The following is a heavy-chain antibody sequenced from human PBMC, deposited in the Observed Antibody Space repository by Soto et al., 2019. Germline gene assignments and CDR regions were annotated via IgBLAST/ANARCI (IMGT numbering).Heavy chain of an antibody. J-gene: IGHJ4*02. CDR3: ARDRYCSSTSCHLYYFDY. D-gene: IGHD2-2*01. V-gene: IGHV1-69*13. CDR1: GGTFSSYA. CDR2: IIPIFGTA. Sequence: ASVKVSCKASGGTFSSYAISWVRQAPGQGLEWMGGIIPIFGTANYAQKFQGRVTITADESTSTAYMELSSLRSEGTAVYYCARDRYCSSTSCHLYYFDYWGQGTLVTVSS.